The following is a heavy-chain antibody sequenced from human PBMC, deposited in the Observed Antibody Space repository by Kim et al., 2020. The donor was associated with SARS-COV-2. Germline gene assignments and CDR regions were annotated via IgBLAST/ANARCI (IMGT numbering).Heavy chain of an antibody. CDR3: VYQDIYDSVMDV. V-gene: IGHV4-39*01. CDR1: GGAISSSSYY. Sequence: SETLSLTCTVSGGAISSSSYYWGWIRQYPGRGLEWVGSMHQRGSTYYNLSLESRVSISVDTSKNRFSLRVSSVTAADTAVYYCVYQDIYDSVMDVWGQGTTVTVSS. D-gene: IGHD2-2*01. J-gene: IGHJ6*02. CDR2: MHQRGST.